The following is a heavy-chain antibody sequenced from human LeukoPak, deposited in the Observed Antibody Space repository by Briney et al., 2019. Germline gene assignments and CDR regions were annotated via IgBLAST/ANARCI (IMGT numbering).Heavy chain of an antibody. Sequence: GGSLRLSCSASGFTFSSYAMIWVRQAPGKGLEWVSTVSSGGCGIYYADSVKGRFTISRDNSMHTLYLQMNSLRADDTAVYYCAKRYSYGSDYFDYWGQGTLVTVSS. CDR2: VSSGGCGI. V-gene: IGHV3-23*01. CDR3: AKRYSYGSDYFDY. CDR1: GFTFSSYA. J-gene: IGHJ4*02. D-gene: IGHD5-18*01.